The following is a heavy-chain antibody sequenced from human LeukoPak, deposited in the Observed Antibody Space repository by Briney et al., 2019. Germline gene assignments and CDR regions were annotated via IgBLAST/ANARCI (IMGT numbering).Heavy chain of an antibody. CDR1: GGSISSYY. J-gene: IGHJ3*02. Sequence: SETLSLTCTVSGGSISSYYWSWIRQPTGKGLEWIGYIYYSGSTNYNPSLKSRVTISVDTSKSQFSLKLSSVTAADMAVYYCARDNGRDDAFDIWGQGTMVTVSS. D-gene: IGHD2-8*01. CDR3: ARDNGRDDAFDI. CDR2: IYYSGST. V-gene: IGHV4-59*01.